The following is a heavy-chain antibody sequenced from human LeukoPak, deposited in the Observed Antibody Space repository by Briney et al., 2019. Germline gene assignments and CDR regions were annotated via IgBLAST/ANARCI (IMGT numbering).Heavy chain of an antibody. CDR3: AKQHDYIWGSYSANYFDY. J-gene: IGHJ4*02. CDR2: ISGSGGST. CDR1: GFTFSSYA. V-gene: IGHV3-23*01. D-gene: IGHD3-16*01. Sequence: SGGSLRLSCAASGFTFSSYAMSWVRQAPGKGLEWVSAISGSGGSTYYADSVKGRFTISRDNSKNTLYLQMNSLRAEDTAVYYCAKQHDYIWGSYSANYFDYWGQGTLVTVSS.